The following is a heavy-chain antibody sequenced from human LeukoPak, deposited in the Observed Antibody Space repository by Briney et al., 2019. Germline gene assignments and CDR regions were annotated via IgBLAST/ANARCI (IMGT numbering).Heavy chain of an antibody. D-gene: IGHD6-13*01. J-gene: IGHJ4*02. CDR2: ISSSSSTI. CDR1: GFTFSSYS. Sequence: PGGSLRLSCAASGFTFSSYSMNWVRQAPGKGLEWVSYISSSSSTIYYADSVKGRFTISRDNAKNSLYLQMNSLRAEDTAVYYCARAPPTSIAAAEGDYWGQGTLVTVSS. CDR3: ARAPPTSIAAAEGDY. V-gene: IGHV3-48*04.